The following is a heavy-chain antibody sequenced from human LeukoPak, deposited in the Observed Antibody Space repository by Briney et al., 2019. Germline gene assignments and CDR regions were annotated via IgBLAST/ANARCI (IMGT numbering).Heavy chain of an antibody. Sequence: PGGSLRLSCAASGFTFSSYSMNWVRQAPGKGLEWVSSISSSSSYIYYADSVKGRFNISRDNGKNSLYLQMNRLRAEDTAVYYCARPRGCGSSRCNNFDYWGQGTLVTVSS. D-gene: IGHD2-2*01. J-gene: IGHJ4*02. CDR1: GFTFSSYS. V-gene: IGHV3-21*01. CDR2: ISSSSSYI. CDR3: ARPRGCGSSRCNNFDY.